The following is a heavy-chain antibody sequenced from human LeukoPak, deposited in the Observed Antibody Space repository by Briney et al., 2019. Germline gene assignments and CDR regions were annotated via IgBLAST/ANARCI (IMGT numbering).Heavy chain of an antibody. V-gene: IGHV1-69*05. CDR1: GGTFSSYA. CDR3: ARARNNPTVTTRLGYYYYYMDV. CDR2: IIPIFGTA. Sequence: SVKVSCKASGGTFSSYAISWARQAPGQGLEWMGGIIPIFGTANYAQKFQGRVTITTDESTSTAYMELSSLRSEDTAVYYCARARNNPTVTTRLGYYYYYMDVWGKGTTVTVSS. D-gene: IGHD4-17*01. J-gene: IGHJ6*03.